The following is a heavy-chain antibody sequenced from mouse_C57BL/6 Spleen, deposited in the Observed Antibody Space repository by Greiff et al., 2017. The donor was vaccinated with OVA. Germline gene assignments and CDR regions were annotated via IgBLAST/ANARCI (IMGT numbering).Heavy chain of an antibody. Sequence: EVQVVESGPELVKPGDSVKISCKASGYSFTGYFMNWVMQSHGKSLEWIGRINPYNGDTFYNQKFKGKATLTVDKSSSTAHMEIRSLTSEDSAVYYCARSRDYDAMDYWGQGTSVTVSS. CDR1: GYSFTGYF. J-gene: IGHJ4*01. V-gene: IGHV1-20*01. CDR3: ARSRDYDAMDY. CDR2: INPYNGDT.